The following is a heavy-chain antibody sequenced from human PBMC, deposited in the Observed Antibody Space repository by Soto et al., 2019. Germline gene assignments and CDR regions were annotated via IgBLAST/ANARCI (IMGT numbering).Heavy chain of an antibody. Sequence: PSETLSLTCAVSGGSISSSNWWSWVRQPPGKGLEWIGEIYHSGSTNYNPSLKSRVTISVDKSKNQFSLKLSSVTAADTAVYYCARHDLIVATFYYYGMDVWGQGTTVTVSS. CDR2: IYHSGST. CDR3: ARHDLIVATFYYYGMDV. J-gene: IGHJ6*02. V-gene: IGHV4-4*02. CDR1: GGSISSSNW. D-gene: IGHD5-12*01.